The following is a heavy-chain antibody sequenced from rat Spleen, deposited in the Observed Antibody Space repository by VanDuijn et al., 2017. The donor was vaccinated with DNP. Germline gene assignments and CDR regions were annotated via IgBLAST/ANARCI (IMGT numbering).Heavy chain of an antibody. CDR2: ITNSGGSI. Sequence: EVQLVESGGGLVQPGNSLKLSCAASGFTFSDYAMAWVRQSPKKGLEWVASITNSGGSIFYRDSVKGRFTISRDNVRSTQYLQMDSLRSEDTATYYCATHQVYYGLSFVYWGQGTLVTVSS. CDR1: GFTFSDYA. J-gene: IGHJ3*01. CDR3: ATHQVYYGLSFVY. D-gene: IGHD1-6*01. V-gene: IGHV5S10*01.